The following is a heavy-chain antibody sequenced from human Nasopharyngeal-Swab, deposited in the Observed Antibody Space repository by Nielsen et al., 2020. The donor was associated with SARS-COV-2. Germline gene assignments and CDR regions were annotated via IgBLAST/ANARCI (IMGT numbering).Heavy chain of an antibody. D-gene: IGHD1-1*01. CDR1: GYTFATYT. V-gene: IGHV1-3*01. J-gene: IGHJ4*02. CDR3: ARSTTTGNLDY. Sequence: ASVKVSCTASGYTFATYTMQFVLQAPGQRLESMGWINAGNGLTKYSQKFQGRVTISRDTSASTAYMELSSLRSDDTAVYYCARSTTTGNLDYWGQGTLVTVSS. CDR2: INAGNGLT.